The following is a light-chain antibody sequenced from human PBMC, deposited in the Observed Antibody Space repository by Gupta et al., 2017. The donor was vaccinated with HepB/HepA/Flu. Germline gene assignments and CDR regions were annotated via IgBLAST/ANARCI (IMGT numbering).Light chain of an antibody. CDR2: WGS. CDR1: QDIFYTSNKNNS. Sequence: DIVITQSPDSLAVSLDERATINCKSSQDIFYTSNKNNSLAGYQQNPGQPPKLLIKWGSTRESGGHARSSGSGSGNTFMFPSSHLKAKAVAVYYCQQYSSTPLTFGGGTKVEI. CDR3: QQYSSTPLT. V-gene: IGKV4-1*01. J-gene: IGKJ4*01.